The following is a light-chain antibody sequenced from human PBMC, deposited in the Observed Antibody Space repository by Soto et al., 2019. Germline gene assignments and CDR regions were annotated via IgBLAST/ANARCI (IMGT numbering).Light chain of an antibody. V-gene: IGLV1-47*02. J-gene: IGLJ2*01. CDR2: SDD. CDR3: AAWDDSLRGVV. Sequence: QSVLTQPPSASGTPGQRVTISCSGSSSNIESNFVFWYQLLPGTAPKLLIYSDDQRPSGVPDRFSGSKSGTSASLVISGLRSEDEGEYHCAAWDDSLRGVVFGGGTKLTAL. CDR1: SSNIESNF.